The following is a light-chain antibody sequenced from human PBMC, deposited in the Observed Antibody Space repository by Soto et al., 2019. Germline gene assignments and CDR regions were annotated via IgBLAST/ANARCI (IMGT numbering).Light chain of an antibody. CDR1: FDDVTAYYR. J-gene: IGLJ1*01. V-gene: IGLV2-18*01. Sequence: QSALTQPPSVSGSPGQSVTISCSGTFDDVTAYYRVSWYQQTPGTAPKLMIYDVSNRPSGVPDRFSGSRSGNTASLTISGLQAEDEGDYYCSVYTRTSTYVFGTGTKLTVL. CDR2: DVS. CDR3: SVYTRTSTYV.